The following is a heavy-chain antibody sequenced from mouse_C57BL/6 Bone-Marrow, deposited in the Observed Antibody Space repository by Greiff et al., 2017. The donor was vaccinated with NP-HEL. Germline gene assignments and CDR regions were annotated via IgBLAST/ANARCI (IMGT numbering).Heavy chain of an antibody. CDR1: GYTFTSYW. CDR2: IAPSDSYT. D-gene: IGHD1-1*01. Sequence: QVQLQQPGAELVKPGASVKLSCKASGYTFTSYWMQWVKQRPGQGLEWIGEIAPSDSYTTYNHKFKGKATLTVDTSSSTAYMQLGSLTSEGSAVYYCAYYYGSSYFAYWGQGTLVTVSA. CDR3: AYYYGSSYFAY. V-gene: IGHV1-50*01. J-gene: IGHJ3*01.